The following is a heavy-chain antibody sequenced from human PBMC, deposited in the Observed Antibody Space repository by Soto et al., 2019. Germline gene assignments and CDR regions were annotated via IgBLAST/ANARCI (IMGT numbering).Heavy chain of an antibody. CDR2: INPHGSDT. V-gene: IGHV3-74*01. CDR3: TRDPPGIGIEY. D-gene: IGHD1-1*01. J-gene: IGHJ4*02. CDR1: GFTFSTYW. Sequence: GGSLRLSCAASGFTFSTYWMHWVRQGPGKGLVWVSRINPHGSDTAYTDSVKGRFTISRDNARNTLYLQMISLRADDTAVYYCTRDPPGIGIEYWGQGTLVTVSS.